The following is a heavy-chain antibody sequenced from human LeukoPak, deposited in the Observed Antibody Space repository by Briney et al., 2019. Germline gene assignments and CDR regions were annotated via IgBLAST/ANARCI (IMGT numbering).Heavy chain of an antibody. V-gene: IGHV3-48*01. CDR1: GFTFSSYS. J-gene: IGHJ5*02. D-gene: IGHD3-10*01. Sequence: PGGSLRLSCAASGFTFSSYSMNWVRQAPGKGLEWVSYISSSSSTIYYADSVKGRFTISRDNSKNTLYLQMNSLGAEDTAVYYCAKDLYYGSGINWFDPWGQGTLVTVSS. CDR3: AKDLYYGSGINWFDP. CDR2: ISSSSSTI.